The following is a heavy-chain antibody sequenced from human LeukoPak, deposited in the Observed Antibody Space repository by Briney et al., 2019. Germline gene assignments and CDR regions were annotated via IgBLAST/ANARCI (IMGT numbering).Heavy chain of an antibody. Sequence: SETLSLTCTVSGGSISSYYWSWIRQPAGKGLDWIGHIYTSGSTNYNPSLKSRVTMSVDTSKNQFSLKLSSVTAADTAVYYCASRRPAAGTGFDYWGQGTLVTVSS. CDR1: GGSISSYY. CDR2: IYTSGST. CDR3: ASRRPAAGTGFDY. D-gene: IGHD6-13*01. V-gene: IGHV4-4*07. J-gene: IGHJ4*02.